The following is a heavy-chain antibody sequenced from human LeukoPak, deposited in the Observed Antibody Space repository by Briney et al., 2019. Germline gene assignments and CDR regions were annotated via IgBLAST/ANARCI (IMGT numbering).Heavy chain of an antibody. CDR1: GGSISSSSYY. V-gene: IGHV4-39*07. CDR3: ARGSSWIQLWLEGNWFDP. CDR2: IYYSGST. D-gene: IGHD5-18*01. Sequence: SETLSLTCTVSGGSISSSSYYWGWIRQPPGKGLEWIGSIYYSGSTYYNPSLKSRVTISVDTSKNQFSLKLSSVTAADTAVYYCARGSSWIQLWLEGNWFDPWGQGTLVTVSS. J-gene: IGHJ5*02.